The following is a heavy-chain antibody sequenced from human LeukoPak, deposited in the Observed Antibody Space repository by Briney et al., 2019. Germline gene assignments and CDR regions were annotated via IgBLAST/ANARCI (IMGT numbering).Heavy chain of an antibody. D-gene: IGHD5-18*01. J-gene: IGHJ5*02. CDR3: ARGRERYSYANWFDP. V-gene: IGHV4-34*01. CDR2: INHSGST. Sequence: PSETLSLTCAVYGGSFSGYYWSWIRQPPGKGLEWIGEINHSGSTNYNPSLKSRVTISVDTSKNQYSLKRSSVTAADTAVYYCARGRERYSYANWFDPWGQGTLVTVSS. CDR1: GGSFSGYY.